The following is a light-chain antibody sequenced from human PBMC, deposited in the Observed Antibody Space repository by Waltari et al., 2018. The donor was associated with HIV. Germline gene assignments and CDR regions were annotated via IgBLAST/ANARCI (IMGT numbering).Light chain of an antibody. CDR1: QNVDSW. CDR3: QQYNSDFYT. Sequence: IQMTQSPSILSASVGDRITITCRASQNVDSWLAWYQQRPGRAPHLLIYKASTLEYDIPARFSGSGSGTNFTLTINNLHPDDFATYYCQQYNSDFYTFGLGTRLDLK. J-gene: IGKJ2*01. V-gene: IGKV1-5*03. CDR2: KAS.